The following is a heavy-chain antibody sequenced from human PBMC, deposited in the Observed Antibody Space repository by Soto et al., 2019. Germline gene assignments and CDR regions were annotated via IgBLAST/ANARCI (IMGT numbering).Heavy chain of an antibody. J-gene: IGHJ5*02. Sequence: GASVKVSCKASGYTFTSYYMHWVRQAPGQGLEWMGIINPSGGSTSYAQKFQGRVTMTRDTSTSTVYMELSSLRSEDTAVYYCARANIVGATVDWFDPWGQGTLVTVSS. D-gene: IGHD1-26*01. V-gene: IGHV1-46*01. CDR1: GYTFTSYY. CDR2: INPSGGST. CDR3: ARANIVGATVDWFDP.